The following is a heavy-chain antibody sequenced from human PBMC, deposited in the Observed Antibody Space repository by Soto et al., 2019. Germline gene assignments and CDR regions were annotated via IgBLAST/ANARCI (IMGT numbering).Heavy chain of an antibody. J-gene: IGHJ6*02. Sequence: PSETLSLTCTVSCGSISSYYWSWIRQPPGKGLDWIGYFYYSGRTNYNPSLKSRVTISVDTSKNQFSLKLSSVTAADTAVYYCARVFSYDFWSGYYGTGEDYYGMDVWGQGTTVTVSS. CDR2: FYYSGRT. CDR3: ARVFSYDFWSGYYGTGEDYYGMDV. V-gene: IGHV4-59*01. CDR1: CGSISSYY. D-gene: IGHD3-3*01.